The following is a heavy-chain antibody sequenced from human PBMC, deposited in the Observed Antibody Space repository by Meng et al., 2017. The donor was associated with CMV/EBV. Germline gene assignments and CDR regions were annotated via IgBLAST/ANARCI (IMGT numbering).Heavy chain of an antibody. Sequence: GESLKISCAASGFTFSSYAMSWVRQAPGKGLEWVSAISGSGGSTYYADSVKGRFTISRDNSENTLYLQMNSLRAEDTAVYYCAKDDLPYDFWSGYEPNFDYWGQGTLVTVSS. CDR3: AKDDLPYDFWSGYEPNFDY. CDR1: GFTFSSYA. J-gene: IGHJ4*02. D-gene: IGHD3-3*01. V-gene: IGHV3-23*01. CDR2: ISGSGGST.